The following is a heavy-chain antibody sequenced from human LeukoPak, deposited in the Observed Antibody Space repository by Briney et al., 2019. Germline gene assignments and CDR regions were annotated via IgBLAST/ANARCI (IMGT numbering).Heavy chain of an antibody. J-gene: IGHJ4*02. Sequence: GRSLRLSCAGSGFAFGTYAMSWVRQAPGMGLEWVSSISADGQVTYYADSVEGRFTVSRDNFKSTLYLQLNSLRAEDTATYYCARDPYNTILYRLAHWGQGTLVTVSS. CDR1: GFAFGTYA. V-gene: IGHV3-23*01. CDR3: ARDPYNTILYRLAH. D-gene: IGHD3-10*01. CDR2: ISADGQVT.